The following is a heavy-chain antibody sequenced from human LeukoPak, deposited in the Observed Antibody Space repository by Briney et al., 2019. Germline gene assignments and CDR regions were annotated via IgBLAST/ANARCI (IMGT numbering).Heavy chain of an antibody. CDR3: AKDQLNRYCSGGSCSITLDS. D-gene: IGHD2-15*01. Sequence: GGSLRLSCAASGFIFNSYGMSWVRQAPGEGLEWVSGITGSTRSTYYADSVKGRFTISRDNSKNTLYLQMSSLRAEDTAMYYCAKDQLNRYCSGGSCSITLDSWGQGTLVTVSS. CDR1: GFIFNSYG. J-gene: IGHJ4*02. V-gene: IGHV3-23*01. CDR2: ITGSTRST.